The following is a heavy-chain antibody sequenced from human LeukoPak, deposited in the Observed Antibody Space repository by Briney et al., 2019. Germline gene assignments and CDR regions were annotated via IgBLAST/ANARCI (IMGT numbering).Heavy chain of an antibody. V-gene: IGHV3-21*01. CDR2: ISSSSSYI. Sequence: PGGSLRLSCAASGFTFSSYSMNWVRQAPGKGLEWVSSISSSSSYIYYADSVKGRFTISRDNAKNSLYLQMNSLRAEDTAVYYCARDTTSGEFPFDYWGQGTLVTVSS. CDR3: ARDTTSGEFPFDY. J-gene: IGHJ4*02. CDR1: GFTFSSYS. D-gene: IGHD3-16*01.